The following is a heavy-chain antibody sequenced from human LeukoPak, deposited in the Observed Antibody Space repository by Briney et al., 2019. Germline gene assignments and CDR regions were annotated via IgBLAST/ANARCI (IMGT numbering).Heavy chain of an antibody. CDR3: ARADGYNFGTSRAFGY. D-gene: IGHD5-24*01. CDR1: GGSISSSNW. Sequence: PSGTLSLTCAVSGGSISSSNWWSWVRRPPGKGLEWIGEIYHSGSTNYNPSLKSRVTISVDKSKNQFSLKLSSVTAADTAVYYCARADGYNFGTSRAFGYWGQGTLVTVSS. V-gene: IGHV4-4*02. CDR2: IYHSGST. J-gene: IGHJ4*02.